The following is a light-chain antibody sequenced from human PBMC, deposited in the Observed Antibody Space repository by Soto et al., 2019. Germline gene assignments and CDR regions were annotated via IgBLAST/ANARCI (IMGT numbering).Light chain of an antibody. J-gene: IGKJ1*01. Sequence: EIVMTQSPATLSVSPGERATLSCRASQSVSSNLAWYQQKPGQAPRLLIYGASTRATGIPARFSGSGSGTEFTLTISSLEAEDFAVYCCQQHNNWPPWTFGQGTKLEIK. CDR2: GAS. CDR3: QQHNNWPPWT. CDR1: QSVSSN. V-gene: IGKV3D-15*01.